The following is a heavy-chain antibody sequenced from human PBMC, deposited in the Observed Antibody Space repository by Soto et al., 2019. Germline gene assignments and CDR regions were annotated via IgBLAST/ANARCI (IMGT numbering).Heavy chain of an antibody. D-gene: IGHD4-17*01. V-gene: IGHV4-59*01. CDR3: ARAGGDDFGDSGRFDY. J-gene: IGHJ4*02. Sequence: PSETLSLTCTVSGGSIRDYFWTWIRQPPVNGLEWIGYIYYSGRTNYNPSLKSRVSISVDTSKNHFSLQLRSVTAADTAVYYCARAGGDDFGDSGRFDYWGQGTLVTVSS. CDR2: IYYSGRT. CDR1: GGSIRDYF.